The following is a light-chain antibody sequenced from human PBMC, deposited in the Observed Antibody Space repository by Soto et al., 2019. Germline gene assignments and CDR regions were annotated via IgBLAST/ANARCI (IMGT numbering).Light chain of an antibody. CDR1: QDVRSW. CDR3: LPANSFHLP. CDR2: AAS. Sequence: DIQMTQSPSSVSASLGDRGTIACRASQDVRSWLVWYQQKPGKAPKLMIYAASSLQSGVPSRFSGSGSGTDYTLTIRSMQPEDFATYYCLPANSFHLPLGRGTQLDIK. V-gene: IGKV1D-12*01. J-gene: IGKJ4*01.